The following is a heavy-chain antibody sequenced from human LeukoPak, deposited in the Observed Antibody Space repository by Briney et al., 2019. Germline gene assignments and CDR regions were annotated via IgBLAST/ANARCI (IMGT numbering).Heavy chain of an antibody. J-gene: IGHJ2*01. V-gene: IGHV3-23*01. CDR3: AKGTGSFWYFDL. CDR1: GFMFSSYV. Sequence: PGGSLRLSCAASGFMFSSYVMTWVRQAPGRGLEWVSSVSGSGGSTHYADSVKGRFTVSTDNSKNTLYLQMSSLRNEDTAVYYCAKGTGSFWYFDLWGRGTLVTVSS. D-gene: IGHD1-26*01. CDR2: VSGSGGST.